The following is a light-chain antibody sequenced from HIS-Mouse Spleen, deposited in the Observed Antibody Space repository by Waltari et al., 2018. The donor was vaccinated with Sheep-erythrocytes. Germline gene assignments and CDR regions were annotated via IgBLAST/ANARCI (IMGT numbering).Light chain of an antibody. J-gene: IGLJ3*02. Sequence: SYELTQPPSVSVSPGQTASITGSGDKLGDKYACWYHQKPGQSPVLVIYQDSKRPSGIPERFSGSNSGNTATLTISGTQAMDEADYYCQAWDSSTAWVFGGGTKLTVL. CDR1: KLGDKY. CDR3: QAWDSSTAWV. V-gene: IGLV3-1*01. CDR2: QDS.